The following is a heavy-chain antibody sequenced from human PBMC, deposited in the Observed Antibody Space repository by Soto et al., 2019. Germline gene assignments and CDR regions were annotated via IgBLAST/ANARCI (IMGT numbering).Heavy chain of an antibody. CDR3: TTVDWNYYYYYYGMDV. Sequence: GESLKISCAASGFTFSNAWMSWVRQAPGKGLEWVGRIKSKTDGGTTDYAAPVKGRFTISRDDSKNTLYLQMNSLKTEDTAVYYCTTVDWNYYYYYYGMDVWGQGTTVTVSS. D-gene: IGHD1-7*01. V-gene: IGHV3-15*01. CDR1: GFTFSNAW. CDR2: IKSKTDGGTT. J-gene: IGHJ6*02.